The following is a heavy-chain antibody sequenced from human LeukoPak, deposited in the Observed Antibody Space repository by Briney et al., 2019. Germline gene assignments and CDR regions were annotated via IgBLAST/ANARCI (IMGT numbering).Heavy chain of an antibody. CDR2: VRSTSYGGAT. Sequence: RSLRLSCTASGFTFGDYAMSWFRQAPGKGLEWVGFVRSTSYGGATDYAASVKGRFTISRDDPKSIAYLLMNSLKTEDTAVYYCTRLRQDCSRNSCYYYFYYYYMDVWGKGTTVTVSS. CDR1: GFTFGDYA. J-gene: IGHJ6*03. CDR3: TRLRQDCSRNSCYYYFYYYYMDV. V-gene: IGHV3-49*03. D-gene: IGHD2-2*01.